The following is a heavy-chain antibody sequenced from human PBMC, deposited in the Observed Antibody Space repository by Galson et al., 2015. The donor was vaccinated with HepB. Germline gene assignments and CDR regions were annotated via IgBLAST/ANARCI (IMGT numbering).Heavy chain of an antibody. Sequence: SVKVSCKASGSTFTNYAIHWVRQAPGQKLEWMAWITVGNGNTKYSQKFQGRVTITRDTSASTAYMELSSLRSEDTAVYYCASGCRSTSCYGVPWFDPWGQGTQVTVSS. D-gene: IGHD2-2*01. CDR3: ASGCRSTSCYGVPWFDP. CDR1: GSTFTNYA. J-gene: IGHJ5*02. CDR2: ITVGNGNT. V-gene: IGHV1-3*01.